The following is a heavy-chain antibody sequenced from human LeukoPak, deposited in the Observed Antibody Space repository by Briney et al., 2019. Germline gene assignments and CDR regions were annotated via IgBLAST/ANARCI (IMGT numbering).Heavy chain of an antibody. V-gene: IGHV3-7*01. J-gene: IGHJ6*04. CDR2: INQDGTEK. Sequence: GGSLRLSCAASGFPFSTYWMSWVRQAPGKGLEWVASINQDGTEKYYVDSVKGRFTISRDYAKNSLYLQMNSLRAEDTAVYYCAELGITMIGGVWGKGTTVTISS. CDR3: AELGITMIGGV. CDR1: GFPFSTYW. D-gene: IGHD3-10*02.